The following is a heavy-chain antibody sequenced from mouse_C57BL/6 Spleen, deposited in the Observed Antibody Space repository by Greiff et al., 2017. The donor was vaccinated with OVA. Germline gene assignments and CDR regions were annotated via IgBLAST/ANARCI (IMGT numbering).Heavy chain of an antibody. Sequence: EVKLVESGGGLVKPGGSLKLSCAASGYTFSDYGMHWVRQAPEKGLEWVAYISSGSSTTNYADTVKGRATLPRDNAYSTLFLQMTSLRSEDAAMYYCARYGYYDYFDYWGQGTTLTVSS. CDR3: ARYGYYDYFDY. CDR2: ISSGSSTT. J-gene: IGHJ2*01. D-gene: IGHD2-3*01. V-gene: IGHV5-17*01. CDR1: GYTFSDYG.